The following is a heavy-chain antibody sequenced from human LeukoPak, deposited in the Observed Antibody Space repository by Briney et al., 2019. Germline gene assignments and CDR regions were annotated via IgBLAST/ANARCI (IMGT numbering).Heavy chain of an antibody. V-gene: IGHV1-2*02. D-gene: IGHD1-26*01. CDR1: GYIFTDYY. CDR2: IHSNSGGT. CDR3: ARVKVGARDSGMDV. J-gene: IGHJ6*02. Sequence: ASVKVSCKASGYIFTDYYINWVRQAPGQGLEWMAWIHSNSGGTSFAQKFQGRVTMTRDTSINTAYMDLSSLRSDDTAVYCCARVKVGARDSGMDVWGQGTTVTVSS.